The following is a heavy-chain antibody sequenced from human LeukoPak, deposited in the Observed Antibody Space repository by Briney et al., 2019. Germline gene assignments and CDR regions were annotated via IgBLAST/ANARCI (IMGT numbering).Heavy chain of an antibody. CDR1: GYXFTSYW. CDR3: ARGFGEFRFDY. D-gene: IGHD3-10*01. J-gene: IGHJ4*02. V-gene: IGHV5-51*01. CDR2: IYPDDSDT. Sequence: GESLKISCNGSGYXFTSYWICWVRQMPGKGLEWMGIIYPDDSDTRYSPSFQGQVTISADKSISTAYLHWSSLKASDTAMYYCARGFGEFRFDYWGQGTLVTVSS.